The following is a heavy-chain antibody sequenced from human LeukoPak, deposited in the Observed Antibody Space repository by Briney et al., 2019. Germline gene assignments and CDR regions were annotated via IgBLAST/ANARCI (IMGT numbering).Heavy chain of an antibody. D-gene: IGHD2-8*01. Sequence: GGSLRLSCAASGFTFRSYGMHWVRQAPGKRLEWVAVVSYDGSNKYYADSVKGRFTISRDNSKNTLYLQMNSLRAEDTAVYYCARGEGYCTNGVCYPFDYWGQGTLVTVSS. CDR3: ARGEGYCTNGVCYPFDY. CDR1: GFTFRSYG. J-gene: IGHJ4*02. CDR2: VSYDGSNK. V-gene: IGHV3-30*03.